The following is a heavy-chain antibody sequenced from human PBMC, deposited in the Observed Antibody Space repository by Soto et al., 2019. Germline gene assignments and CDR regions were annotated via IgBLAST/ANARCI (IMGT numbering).Heavy chain of an antibody. CDR1: GGSFTSNNW. J-gene: IGHJ4*02. CDR3: ASRDPGTSVDY. V-gene: IGHV4-4*02. Sequence: SETLSLTCAVSGGSFTSNNWWTWVRQPPGQGLEWIGEIYRTGSTNYNLSLKSRVTISLDKSENQFSLKVTSLTAADTAVYYCASRDPGTSVDYWGQGTLVTVSS. D-gene: IGHD1-7*01. CDR2: IYRTGST.